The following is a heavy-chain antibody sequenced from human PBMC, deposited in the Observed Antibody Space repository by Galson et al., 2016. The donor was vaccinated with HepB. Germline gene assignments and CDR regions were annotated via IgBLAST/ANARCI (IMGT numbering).Heavy chain of an antibody. V-gene: IGHV5-10-1*01. CDR2: IDPSDSYT. Sequence: QSGAEVKKPGESLRISCKASGYSFTKYWISWVRQMPGKGLEWMGRIDPSDSYTNFSPSFQGHATISADKSFSTAYLQWSSLKASDTAIYYCARQGLEVGDYSYTYHYIDVWGKGTTVTVSS. CDR3: ARQGLEVGDYSYTYHYIDV. CDR1: GYSFTKYW. D-gene: IGHD2-15*01. J-gene: IGHJ6*03.